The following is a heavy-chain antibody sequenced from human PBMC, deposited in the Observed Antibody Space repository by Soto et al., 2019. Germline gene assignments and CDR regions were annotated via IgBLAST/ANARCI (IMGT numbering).Heavy chain of an antibody. D-gene: IGHD1-26*01. Sequence: QVQLVESGGGVVQPGRSLSLSCAASGCTFSDYPMHWVRQAPGKGLEWVAVISYDGRVKYYVDSVKGRFTISRDDSKNTLYLQMTSLRVDDTAVYYCARDFIVGAPDYFDYWGQGTLVTVSS. CDR3: ARDFIVGAPDYFDY. J-gene: IGHJ4*02. CDR2: ISYDGRVK. CDR1: GCTFSDYP. V-gene: IGHV3-30*04.